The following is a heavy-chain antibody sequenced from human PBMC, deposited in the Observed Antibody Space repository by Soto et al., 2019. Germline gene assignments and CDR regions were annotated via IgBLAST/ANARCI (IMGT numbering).Heavy chain of an antibody. CDR1: GFTFSSYA. D-gene: IGHD5-18*01. CDR2: ISGSGGST. J-gene: IGHJ5*02. CDR3: AKAGLGDTAIHRFDP. V-gene: IGHV3-23*01. Sequence: GSLRLSCAASGFTFSSYAMSWVRQAPGKGLEWVSAISGSGGSTYYADSVKGRFTISRDNSKNTLYLQMNSLRAEDTAVYYCAKAGLGDTAIHRFDPWGQGTLVTVSS.